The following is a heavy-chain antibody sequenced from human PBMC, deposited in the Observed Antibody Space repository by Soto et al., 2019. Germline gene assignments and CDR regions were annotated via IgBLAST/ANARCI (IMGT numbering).Heavy chain of an antibody. V-gene: IGHV4-61*08. CDR2: IYYSGT. D-gene: IGHD3-22*01. CDR1: SVGLD. CDR3: ARTYDGSGKNPGGSGFDI. Sequence: SVGLDGRWIRKKTGKGLEWIAYIYYSGTSYNPSLKSRVSISLDTPKNQFSLKLSSVTAADTAVYYCARTYDGSGKNPGGSGFDIWGQATLVTVS. J-gene: IGHJ3*02.